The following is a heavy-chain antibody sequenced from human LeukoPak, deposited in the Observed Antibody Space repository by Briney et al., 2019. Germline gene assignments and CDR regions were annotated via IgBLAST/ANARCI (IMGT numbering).Heavy chain of an antibody. CDR3: ARHIGYSAWNPDY. D-gene: IGHD5-12*01. CDR2: IYPYDSDT. Sequence: GESLKISCKASGYSFTSYWIGWVRQMPGKGLEWMGIIYPYDSDTRYSPSFQGQVTISADKSISTAYLQWSNLKASDTAMYYCARHIGYSAWNPDYWGQGALVTVSS. CDR1: GYSFTSYW. J-gene: IGHJ4*02. V-gene: IGHV5-51*01.